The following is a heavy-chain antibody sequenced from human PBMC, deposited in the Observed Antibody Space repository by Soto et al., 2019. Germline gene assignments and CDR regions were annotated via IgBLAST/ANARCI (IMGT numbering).Heavy chain of an antibody. CDR2: INPNSGGT. D-gene: IGHD6-19*01. V-gene: IGHV1-2*02. CDR3: ASAAVTGTAGLDF. J-gene: IGHJ4*02. CDR1: GYTFSGFY. Sequence: SVKVSCKASGYTFSGFYMHWVRQAPGQGLEWMGWINPNSGGTKSAEKFQGRVTMTRDTSISTAYMELSRLTSDDTAVYYCASAAVTGTAGLDFWGQGTQVTVSS.